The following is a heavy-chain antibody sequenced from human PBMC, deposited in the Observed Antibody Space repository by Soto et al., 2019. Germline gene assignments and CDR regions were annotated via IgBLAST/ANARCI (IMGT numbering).Heavy chain of an antibody. J-gene: IGHJ5*02. CDR3: ARSAMFRGVIKNWFAP. D-gene: IGHD3-10*01. V-gene: IGHV1-8*01. CDR1: GYTFTSYD. Sequence: QVQLVQSGAEVKKPGASVKVSCKASGYTFTSYDINWVRQATGQGLEWMGWMNPNSGNTGYAQKFQGRVTMTRNTSISTAYMELSSLRSEDMAVYYCARSAMFRGVIKNWFAPWGQGTLVTVSS. CDR2: MNPNSGNT.